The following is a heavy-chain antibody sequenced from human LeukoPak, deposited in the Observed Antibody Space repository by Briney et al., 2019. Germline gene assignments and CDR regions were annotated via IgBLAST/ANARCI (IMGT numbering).Heavy chain of an antibody. V-gene: IGHV1-18*01. D-gene: IGHD2-2*02. CDR2: ISAYNGNT. Sequence: ASVKVSCKASGYTFTSYGISWVRQAPGQGLEWMGWISAYNGNTNYAQKLQGRVTMTTDTSTSTAYMELRSLRSDDTAVYYCAIVYCSSTSCYTGYFDYWGQGTLVTVSS. CDR3: AIVYCSSTSCYTGYFDY. J-gene: IGHJ4*02. CDR1: GYTFTSYG.